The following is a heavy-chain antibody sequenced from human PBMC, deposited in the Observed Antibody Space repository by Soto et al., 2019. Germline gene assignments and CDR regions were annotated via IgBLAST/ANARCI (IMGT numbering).Heavy chain of an antibody. J-gene: IGHJ4*02. Sequence: QVQLVESGGGVVQPGRSLRLSCAASGFTFSSYGMHWVRQAPGKGLEWVAVIWYDGCNKYYADSVKGRFTISRDNSKNTLYLQLNSLRAEDTAVYYCARDEYVSGSLDYWGQGTLVTVSS. CDR3: ARDEYVSGSLDY. V-gene: IGHV3-33*01. D-gene: IGHD3-10*01. CDR2: IWYDGCNK. CDR1: GFTFSSYG.